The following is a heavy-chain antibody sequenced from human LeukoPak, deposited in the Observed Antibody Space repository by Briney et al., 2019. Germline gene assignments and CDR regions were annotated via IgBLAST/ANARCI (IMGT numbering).Heavy chain of an antibody. Sequence: GASVTVSCKASGYTFTSYDINWVRQAPGQGLEWMGWMNPNSGNTGYAQKFQGRVTMTRNTSISTAYMELSSLRSEDTAVYYCARTATRYSAFDIWGQGTMVTVSS. J-gene: IGHJ3*02. V-gene: IGHV1-8*01. CDR3: ARTATRYSAFDI. CDR2: MNPNSGNT. CDR1: GYTFTSYD. D-gene: IGHD1-26*01.